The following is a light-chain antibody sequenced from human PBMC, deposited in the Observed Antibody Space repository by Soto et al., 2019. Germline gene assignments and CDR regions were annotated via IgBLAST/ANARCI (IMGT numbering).Light chain of an antibody. J-gene: IGKJ3*01. CDR2: GAS. V-gene: IGKV3-20*01. CDR1: QSVSSSY. Sequence: ESVLTQSPGTLSMSPGERATLSCRASQSVSSSYSAWYQQKPGQAPRLLIYGASRRATGIPDGVSGSGSGTDFPLTISRLEPEDFAVYYCQQYGSSPFTFGPGTKVDIK. CDR3: QQYGSSPFT.